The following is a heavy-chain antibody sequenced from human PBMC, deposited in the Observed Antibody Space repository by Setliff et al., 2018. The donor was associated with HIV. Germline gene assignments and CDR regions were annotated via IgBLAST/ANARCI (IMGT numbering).Heavy chain of an antibody. CDR2: IKSRTHGGTT. Sequence: PGGSLRLSCTASGFTVSDAWIHWVRQAPGKGLEWVGRIKSRTHGGTTDYAAPVKGRFSISRDNAKNSLYLQMNSLRAEDTAVYYCASSLSSSSWVPFGYWGQGTLVTVSS. D-gene: IGHD6-13*01. CDR3: ASSLSSSSWVPFGY. CDR1: GFTVSDAW. V-gene: IGHV3-15*07. J-gene: IGHJ4*02.